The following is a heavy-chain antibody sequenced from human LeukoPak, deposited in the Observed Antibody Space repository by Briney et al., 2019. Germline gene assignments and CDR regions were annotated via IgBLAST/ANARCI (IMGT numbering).Heavy chain of an antibody. J-gene: IGHJ5*02. CDR1: GYTFTNYY. Sequence: ASVKVSCKASGYTFTNYYMHWVRQAPRQGLEWMGSINPDGGTTRYAQKFQGRVTMTRDTPTNTLYMDLSSLRSEDTAVYYCAKGRVVAGSKSLTYHWFDPWGQGTLVTVSS. D-gene: IGHD6-19*01. CDR2: INPDGGTT. V-gene: IGHV1-46*01. CDR3: AKGRVVAGSKSLTYHWFDP.